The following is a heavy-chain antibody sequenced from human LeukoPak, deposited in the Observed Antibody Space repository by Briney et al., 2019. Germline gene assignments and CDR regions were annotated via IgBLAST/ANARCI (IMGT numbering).Heavy chain of an antibody. CDR1: GFTVSSNY. J-gene: IGHJ1*01. CDR3: ARDPKDYYDTSAYYQIKYFQH. Sequence: GGSLRLSCAASGFTVSSNYMSWVRQAPGKGLEWVSVIYSGGSTYYADSVKGRFTISRDNSKNTLYLQMNSLKTEDTAVYYCARDPKDYYDTSAYYQIKYFQHWGQGTLVTVSS. D-gene: IGHD3-22*01. V-gene: IGHV3-53*05. CDR2: IYSGGST.